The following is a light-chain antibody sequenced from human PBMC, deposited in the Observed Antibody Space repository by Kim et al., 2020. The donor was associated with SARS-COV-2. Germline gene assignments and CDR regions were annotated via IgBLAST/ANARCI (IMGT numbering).Light chain of an antibody. CDR2: QDT. V-gene: IGLV3-1*01. Sequence: SYELTQPPSVSVSPGQTASIPCSGYRLGEKFASWYQQMPGQSPILVIYQDTQRAPGIPERFSGSNSGDTATLTIAGTQAMDEAHYYCQTWGTSVVFGGGTQLTVL. CDR3: QTWGTSVV. J-gene: IGLJ2*01. CDR1: RLGEKF.